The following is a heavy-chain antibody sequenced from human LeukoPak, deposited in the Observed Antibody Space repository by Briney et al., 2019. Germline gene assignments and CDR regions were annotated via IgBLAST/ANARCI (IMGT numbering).Heavy chain of an antibody. D-gene: IGHD2-2*02. CDR3: ARASLGYCSSTSCYTSEDY. Sequence: GGSLRLSCAASGFTFSDYYMSWIRQAPGKGLEWVSYISSSGSTIYYADSVKGRFTISRDNAKYSLYLQMNSLRAEDTAVYYCARASLGYCSSTSCYTSEDYWGQGTLVTVSS. J-gene: IGHJ4*02. V-gene: IGHV3-11*04. CDR2: ISSSGSTI. CDR1: GFTFSDYY.